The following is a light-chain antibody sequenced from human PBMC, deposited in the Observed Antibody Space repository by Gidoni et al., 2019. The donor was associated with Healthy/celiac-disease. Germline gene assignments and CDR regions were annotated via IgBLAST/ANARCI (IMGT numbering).Light chain of an antibody. V-gene: IGKV3-11*01. CDR3: QQRSNWLI. J-gene: IGKJ4*01. CDR2: DAS. CDR1: QSVSTY. Sequence: EIVLTQSPATLSLSPGERATLSCRASQSVSTYLAWYQQKPGQAPRLLIYDASNRATGIPARFSGSGSGTDFTLTISSLEPEDFAVYYCQQRSNWLIFXGXTKVEIK.